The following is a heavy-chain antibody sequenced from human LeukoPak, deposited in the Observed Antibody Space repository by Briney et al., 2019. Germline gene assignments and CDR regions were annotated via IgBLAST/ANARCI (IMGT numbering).Heavy chain of an antibody. J-gene: IGHJ4*02. CDR2: IYHSGST. CDR1: GYSISSSNW. Sequence: PSETLSLTCAVSGYSISSSNWWSSVRMPPGKGLEWIGEIYHSGSTNYKPSLKGRVTISVDKSKNQFSLMLSSVTAADTALYYCARLPCSGSYFVYWGQGTLVTVSS. V-gene: IGHV4-4*02. CDR3: ARLPCSGSYFVY. D-gene: IGHD1-26*01.